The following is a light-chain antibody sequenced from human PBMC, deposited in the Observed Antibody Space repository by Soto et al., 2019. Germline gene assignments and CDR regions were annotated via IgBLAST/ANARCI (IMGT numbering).Light chain of an antibody. J-gene: IGKJ4*01. CDR3: QHYRTS. V-gene: IGKV3-20*01. Sequence: EIVLTQSPGTLSLSPGERATLSCRASQSVSSSYLAWYQQKPGQPPRLLIYGASSRATGIPDRFSGSGSGTDVNLNITRLEPEDFAVYYCQHYRTSFGGGTKVEIK. CDR2: GAS. CDR1: QSVSSSY.